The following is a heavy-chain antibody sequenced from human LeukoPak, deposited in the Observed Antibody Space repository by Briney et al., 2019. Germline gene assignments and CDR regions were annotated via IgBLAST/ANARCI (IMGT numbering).Heavy chain of an antibody. CDR1: GFTFSSYG. Sequence: GGSLRLSCAASGFTFSSYGMHWVRQAPGKGLEWVAIISYDGNNKYYADSVKGRFTISRDNSKKTLYLQMNSVRAEDTAVYYCAKDLRTTDHDACDIWGQGTMITVSS. D-gene: IGHD4-17*01. CDR2: ISYDGNNK. V-gene: IGHV3-30*18. CDR3: AKDLRTTDHDACDI. J-gene: IGHJ3*02.